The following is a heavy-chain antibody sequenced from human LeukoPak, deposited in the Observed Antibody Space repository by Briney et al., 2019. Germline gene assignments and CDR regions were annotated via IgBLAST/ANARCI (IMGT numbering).Heavy chain of an antibody. Sequence: SETLSLTCAVYGGSFSGYYWSWIRQPPGKGLEWIGEINHSGSTNYNPSLKSRVTISVDTSKNQFSLRLSSVTAADTAVYYCARGRSYGDYFDYWGQGTLVTVSS. V-gene: IGHV4-34*01. J-gene: IGHJ4*02. CDR3: ARGRSYGDYFDY. CDR1: GGSFSGYY. CDR2: INHSGST. D-gene: IGHD4-17*01.